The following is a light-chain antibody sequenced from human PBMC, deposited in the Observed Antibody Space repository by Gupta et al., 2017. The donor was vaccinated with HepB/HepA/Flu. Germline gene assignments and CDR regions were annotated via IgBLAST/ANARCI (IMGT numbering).Light chain of an antibody. J-gene: IGLJ1*01. CDR2: DVS. CDR3: CSYAGSYSYV. V-gene: IGLV2-11*01. CDR1: STDVVGYGY. Sequence: ALPQPRSVPGSPGRPVTISCTGTSTDVVGYGYVSWYQQHPGEAPKVMIYDVSKRPSGVPDRFSGSKSGNTASLTISGLQAEDEADYFCCSYAGSYSYVFGGGTTVTVL.